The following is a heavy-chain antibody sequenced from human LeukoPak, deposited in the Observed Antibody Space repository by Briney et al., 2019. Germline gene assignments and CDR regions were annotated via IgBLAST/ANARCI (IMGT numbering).Heavy chain of an antibody. CDR1: GYTFTGYY. D-gene: IGHD2-2*01. J-gene: IGHJ3*02. V-gene: IGHV1-2*02. Sequence: VASVKVSCKASGYTFTGYYMHWVRQAPGQRLEWMGWINPNSGGANYAQKFQGRVTMTRDTSISTAYMELSRLRSDDTAVYYCARLIGYCSSTSCHDAFDIWGQGTMVTVSS. CDR3: ARLIGYCSSTSCHDAFDI. CDR2: INPNSGGA.